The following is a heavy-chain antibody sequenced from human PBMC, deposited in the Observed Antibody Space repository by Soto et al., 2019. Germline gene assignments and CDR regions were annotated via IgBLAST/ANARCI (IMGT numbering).Heavy chain of an antibody. CDR2: IYHSGST. J-gene: IGHJ6*02. CDR3: ARDKGDYDFWSGQFYYYGMDV. V-gene: IGHV4-4*02. CDR1: GGSISSSNW. Sequence: QVQLQESGPGLVKPSGTLSLTCAVSGGSISSSNWWSWVRQPPGKGLEWIGEIYHSGSTNYNPSRKSRVTISVDKSKNQFSLKLSSVTAADTAVYYCARDKGDYDFWSGQFYYYGMDVWGQGTTVTVSS. D-gene: IGHD3-3*01.